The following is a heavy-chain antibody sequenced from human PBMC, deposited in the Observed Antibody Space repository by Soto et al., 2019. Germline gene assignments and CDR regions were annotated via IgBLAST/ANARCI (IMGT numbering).Heavy chain of an antibody. V-gene: IGHV3-49*03. Sequence: GGSLRLSCTASGFTFGDYAMSWFRQAPGKGLEWVGFIRSKAYGGTTEYAASVKGRFTISRDDSKSIAYLQMISLKTEHTAVYYCTRDLHSYIVATIHYYYYGMDVWGQGTTVTVSS. J-gene: IGHJ6*02. CDR2: IRSKAYGGTT. D-gene: IGHD5-12*01. CDR1: GFTFGDYA. CDR3: TRDLHSYIVATIHYYYYGMDV.